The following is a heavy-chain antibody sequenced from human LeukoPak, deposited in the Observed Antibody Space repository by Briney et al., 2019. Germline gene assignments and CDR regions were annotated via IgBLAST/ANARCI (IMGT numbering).Heavy chain of an antibody. V-gene: IGHV4-59*08. Sequence: SETLSLTCTVSGGSISSYYWSWIRQPPGKGLEWIGYMYYSGSTNYNPSLKSRVTISVDTSKNQFSLKLSSVTAADTAVYYCARHLRSGTMIVHDAFDIWGQGTMVTVSS. CDR3: ARHLRSGTMIVHDAFDI. J-gene: IGHJ3*02. D-gene: IGHD3-22*01. CDR1: GGSISSYY. CDR2: MYYSGST.